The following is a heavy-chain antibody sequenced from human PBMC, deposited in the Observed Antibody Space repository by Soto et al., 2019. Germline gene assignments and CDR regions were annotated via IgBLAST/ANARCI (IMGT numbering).Heavy chain of an antibody. CDR2: ISAYNGNT. D-gene: IGHD3-10*01. J-gene: IGHJ5*02. V-gene: IGHV1-18*01. CDR1: GYTFTSYG. CDR3: ARVANYYGSGSYYKRENWFDP. Sequence: ASVKVSCKASGYTFTSYGISWVRQAPGQGLEWMGWISAYNGNTNYAQKLQGRVTMTTDTSTSTAYMELRSLRSDDAAVYYFARVANYYGSGSYYKRENWFDPWGQGTLVTVSS.